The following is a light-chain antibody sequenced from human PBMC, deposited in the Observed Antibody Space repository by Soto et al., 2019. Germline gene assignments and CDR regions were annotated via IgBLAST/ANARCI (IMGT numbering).Light chain of an antibody. CDR1: QSVLYSSNNKNY. Sequence: DIVMTQSPDSLAVSLGERATINCKSSQSVLYSSNNKNYLAWYPQKPGQPPKLLIYWASTRKSGVPDRFSGSGSETDFTLTISSLQAEDAAVYYCQQFYSSPPWTFGQGTKVDI. CDR3: QQFYSSPPWT. V-gene: IGKV4-1*01. CDR2: WAS. J-gene: IGKJ1*01.